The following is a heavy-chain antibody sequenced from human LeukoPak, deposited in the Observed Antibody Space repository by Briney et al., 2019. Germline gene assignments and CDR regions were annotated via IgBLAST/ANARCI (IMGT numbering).Heavy chain of an antibody. CDR3: AKAEMATIGGNFDY. CDR1: GFTFDDYA. CDR2: ISWNSGSI. V-gene: IGHV3-9*01. J-gene: IGHJ4*02. Sequence: PGRSLRLSCAASGFTFDDYAMHWVRQAPGKGLEWVSGISWNSGSIGYADSVKGRFTISRDNAKNSLYLQMNSLRAEDTALYYCAKAEMATIGGNFDYWGQGTLVTVSS. D-gene: IGHD5-24*01.